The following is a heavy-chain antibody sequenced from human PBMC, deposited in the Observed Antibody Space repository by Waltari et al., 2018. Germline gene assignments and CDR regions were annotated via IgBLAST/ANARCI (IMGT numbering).Heavy chain of an antibody. J-gene: IGHJ4*02. CDR1: GFTFSSYS. V-gene: IGHV3-48*01. Sequence: EVQLVESGGGLVQPGGSLRLSCEASGFTFSSYSMNWVRQAPGKGLEWVSYISSSRSTIYYADSVKGRFTISRDNAKNSLYLQMNSLRAEDTAVYYCARDWQWLAPSYFDYWGQGTLVTVSS. CDR2: ISSSRSTI. D-gene: IGHD6-19*01. CDR3: ARDWQWLAPSYFDY.